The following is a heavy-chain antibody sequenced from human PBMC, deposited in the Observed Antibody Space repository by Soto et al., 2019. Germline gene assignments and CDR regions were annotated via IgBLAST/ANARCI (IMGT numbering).Heavy chain of an antibody. J-gene: IGHJ6*02. CDR3: ASLGVGYWANYYYYYGMDV. Sequence: SCAATGFTFSVYAMTWVRQAPGKGLEWVSAVTANGGSKYSAESGKGRFSISRDNSKNTRFLQMKSLRAEDTAVYYCASLGVGYWANYYYYYGMDVWGQGTTVT. CDR2: VTANGGSK. D-gene: IGHD1-26*01. V-gene: IGHV3-23*01. CDR1: GFTFSVYA.